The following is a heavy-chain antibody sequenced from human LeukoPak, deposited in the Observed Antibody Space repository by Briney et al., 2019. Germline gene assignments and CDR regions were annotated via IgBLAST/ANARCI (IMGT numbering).Heavy chain of an antibody. J-gene: IGHJ6*02. Sequence: PSETLSLTCTVSGGSISSGGYYWSWIRQHPGKGLEWIGYIYYSGSTYYNPSLKSRVTISVDTSKNQFSLKLSSVTAADTAVYYCARQLDYYYYGMDVWGQGTTVTVSS. CDR2: IYYSGST. CDR1: GGSISSGGYY. D-gene: IGHD5-24*01. CDR3: ARQLDYYYYGMDV. V-gene: IGHV4-31*03.